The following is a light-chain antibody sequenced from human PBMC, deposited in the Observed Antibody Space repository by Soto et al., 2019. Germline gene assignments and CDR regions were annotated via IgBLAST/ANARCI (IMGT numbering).Light chain of an antibody. CDR3: QQSYDSPPT. CDR2: GAS. V-gene: IGKV1-39*01. J-gene: IGKJ4*01. CDR1: QTINNY. Sequence: DIQMTQSPSTLSASVGDRVTITCRASQTINNYLDWYQQKPGKAPKCLIYGASSLQSGVSSRFSGRGSGTDYTLTISSLQPEDFATYYCQQSYDSPPTFGGGTKVEIK.